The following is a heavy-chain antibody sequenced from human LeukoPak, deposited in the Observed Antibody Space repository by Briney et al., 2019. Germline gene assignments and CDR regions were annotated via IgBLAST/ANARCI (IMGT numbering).Heavy chain of an antibody. CDR3: ARGSKSSSWYVYYYYYYMDV. V-gene: IGHV1-2*02. CDR2: INPNSGGT. Sequence: ASVKVSCKASGYTFTGYYMHWVRQAPGQGLEWMGWINPNSGGTNYAQKFQGRVTMTRDTSISTAYMELSSLRSEDTAVYYCARGSKSSSWYVYYYYYYMDVWGKGTTVTISS. J-gene: IGHJ6*03. D-gene: IGHD6-13*01. CDR1: GYTFTGYY.